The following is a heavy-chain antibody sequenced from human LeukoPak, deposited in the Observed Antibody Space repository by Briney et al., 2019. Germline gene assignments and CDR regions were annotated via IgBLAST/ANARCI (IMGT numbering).Heavy chain of an antibody. CDR2: ISSSGSTI. Sequence: HPGGSLRLSCAASGFTFSSYEMNLVRPAPGKGLGGVSYISSSGSTIYYADSVKGRFTISRDNAKNSLYLQMNSLRAEDTAVYYCAELGITMIGGVWGKGTTVTISS. D-gene: IGHD3-10*02. CDR1: GFTFSSYE. J-gene: IGHJ6*04. V-gene: IGHV3-48*03. CDR3: AELGITMIGGV.